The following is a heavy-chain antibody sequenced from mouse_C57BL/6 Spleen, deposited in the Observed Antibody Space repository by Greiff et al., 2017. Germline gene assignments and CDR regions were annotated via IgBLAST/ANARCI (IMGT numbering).Heavy chain of an antibody. CDR1: GYTFTSYW. V-gene: IGHV1-50*01. J-gene: IGHJ1*03. CDR2: IDPSASYT. Sequence: QVQLQQSGAELVKPGASVKLSCKASGYTFTSYWLQWVKQRPGQGLEWIGEIDPSASYTNYNQKFKGKATLTVDTSSSTAYMQLSSLTSEDSAVYYCARGDDYGYFDVWGTGTTVTVSS. D-gene: IGHD2-3*01. CDR3: ARGDDYGYFDV.